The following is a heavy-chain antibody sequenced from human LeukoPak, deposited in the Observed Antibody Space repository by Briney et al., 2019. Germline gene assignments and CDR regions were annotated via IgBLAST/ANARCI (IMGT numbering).Heavy chain of an antibody. V-gene: IGHV4-39*07. CDR3: ARDHDSSGYYQGIDY. D-gene: IGHD3-22*01. Sequence: PETLSLTCTVSGGSISSSSYYWGWIRQPPGKGLEWIGNIYYSGSTYYNPSLKSRVTISVDTSKNQFSLNLSSVTAADTAVYYCARDHDSSGYYQGIDYWGQGTLVTVSS. CDR2: IYYSGST. J-gene: IGHJ4*02. CDR1: GGSISSSSYY.